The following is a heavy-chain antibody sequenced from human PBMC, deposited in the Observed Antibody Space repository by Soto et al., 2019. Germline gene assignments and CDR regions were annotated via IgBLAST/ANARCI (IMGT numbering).Heavy chain of an antibody. D-gene: IGHD3-10*01. J-gene: IGHJ3*02. CDR3: ARDYGSGSYYKGAFDI. V-gene: IGHV1-46*03. CDR2: INPSGGST. CDR1: GYTFTSYY. Sequence: GASVKVSCKASGYTFTSYYMHWVRQAPGQGLEWMGIINPSGGSTSYAQKFQGRVTMTRDTSTSTVYMELSSLRSEDTAVYYCARDYGSGSYYKGAFDIWGQGTMVTVSS.